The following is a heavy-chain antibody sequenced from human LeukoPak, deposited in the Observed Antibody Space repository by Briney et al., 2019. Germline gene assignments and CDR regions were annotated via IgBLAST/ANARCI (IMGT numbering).Heavy chain of an antibody. CDR3: ARGRSGSYYSPFDN. Sequence: SETLSLTCTVSGGSISTYYWSWIRQPPGKGLEWIGYIYYSGSTNYNPSLKGRVTISVDTSKDQFSLKVSSVTAADTAVYYCARGRSGSYYSPFDNWGQGTLVTVSS. V-gene: IGHV4-59*01. D-gene: IGHD1-26*01. J-gene: IGHJ4*02. CDR2: IYYSGST. CDR1: GGSISTYY.